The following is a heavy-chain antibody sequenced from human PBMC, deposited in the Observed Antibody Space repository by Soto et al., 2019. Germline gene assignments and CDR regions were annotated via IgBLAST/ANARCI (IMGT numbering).Heavy chain of an antibody. V-gene: IGHV1-2*04. CDR1: GYTFTGYY. CDR3: ARTYYYDSSGPHDAFDI. CDR2: INPNSGGT. D-gene: IGHD3-22*01. Sequence: ASVKVSCKASGYTFTGYYMHWVRQAPGQGLEWMGWINPNSGGTNYAQKFQGWVTMTRDTSISTAYMELSRLRSDDTAVYYCARTYYYDSSGPHDAFDIWGQGTMVTV. J-gene: IGHJ3*02.